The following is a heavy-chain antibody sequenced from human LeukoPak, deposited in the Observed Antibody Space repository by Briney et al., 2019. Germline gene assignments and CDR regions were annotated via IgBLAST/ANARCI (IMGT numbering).Heavy chain of an antibody. V-gene: IGHV4-59*08. D-gene: IGHD2-15*01. J-gene: IGHJ6*02. CDR3: ARLWASHCSGGSCYYYYGMDV. CDR2: IYYSGST. Sequence: SETLSLTCTVSGGSISSYYWSWIRQPPGKGLEWIGYIYYSGSTNYNPSLKSRVTISVDTSKNQFSLKLSSVTAADTAVYYCARLWASHCSGGSCYYYYGMDVWGQGTTVTVSS. CDR1: GGSISSYY.